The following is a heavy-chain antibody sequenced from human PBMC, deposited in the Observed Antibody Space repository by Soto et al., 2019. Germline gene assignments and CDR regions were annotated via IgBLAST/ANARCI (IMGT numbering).Heavy chain of an antibody. CDR1: GFTFSKFD. Sequence: QVQLVESGGGVVQPGTSLRLSCVASGFTFSKFDMHWIRQTPDKRLQWVAFIAYDGINKYYTGSVKGRFTVSRDNSKSTVSLQMNNLGLEDTATYSCARGDQYDILLRYYAMDVWGLGTTVTISS. V-gene: IGHV3-30-3*01. D-gene: IGHD2-15*01. CDR3: ARGDQYDILLRYYAMDV. CDR2: IAYDGINK. J-gene: IGHJ6*02.